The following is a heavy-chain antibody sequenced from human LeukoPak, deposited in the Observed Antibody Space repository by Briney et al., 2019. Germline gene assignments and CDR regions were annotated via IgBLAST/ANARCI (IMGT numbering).Heavy chain of an antibody. CDR1: GFTVSSNY. Sequence: PGGSLRLSCAASGFTVSSNYMSWVRQAPGKGLEWVSVIYSGGSTYYADSVKGRFTISRDNSKNTLYLQMNSLRAEDTAVYYCARVRGSTPPDYYMDVWGKGTTLTVSS. V-gene: IGHV3-53*01. CDR3: ARVRGSTPPDYYMDV. D-gene: IGHD2-2*01. CDR2: IYSGGST. J-gene: IGHJ6*03.